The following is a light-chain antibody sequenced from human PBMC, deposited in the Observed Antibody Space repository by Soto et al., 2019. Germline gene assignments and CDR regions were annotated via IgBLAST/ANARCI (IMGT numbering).Light chain of an antibody. J-gene: IGKJ1*01. CDR1: QSISSY. Sequence: DIQMTQSPSSLSASVGDRVTITCRASQSISSYLNWYQQKPGKAPKLLIYAASSLQSGVPSKFTGSGSGTDFTLTIGSLRPEDYAAYYCQQNYIAPWTFGQGTKVDI. CDR2: AAS. CDR3: QQNYIAPWT. V-gene: IGKV1-39*01.